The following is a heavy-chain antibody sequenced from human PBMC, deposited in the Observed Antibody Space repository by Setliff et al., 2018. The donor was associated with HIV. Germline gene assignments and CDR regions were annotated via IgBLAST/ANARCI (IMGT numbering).Heavy chain of an antibody. CDR1: GFTFSSYW. V-gene: IGHV3-7*01. CDR2: IKEDGSET. D-gene: IGHD1-26*01. Sequence: GGSLRLSCAASGFTFSSYWMTWVRQAPGKGLEWVANIKEDGSETFYVDSVKGRFTMSRDNAKNSLFLEMNSLKVEDTAVYYCARDATRGGDFDFWGQGTLVTVSS. J-gene: IGHJ4*02. CDR3: ARDATRGGDFDF.